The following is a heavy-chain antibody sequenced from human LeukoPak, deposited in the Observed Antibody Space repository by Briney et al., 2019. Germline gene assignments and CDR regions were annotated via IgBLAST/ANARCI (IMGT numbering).Heavy chain of an antibody. CDR1: GASISSSAR. V-gene: IGHV4-4*02. CDR2: VYHGGST. D-gene: IGHD5-12*01. Sequence: TSGTLSLTCAVSGASISSSARWSWGRQFPGKGLGWIGEVYHGGSTNYNPSLKSRVTISLDNSNNHFSLRLSSVTAADTARYYCARRGYSGYEAYFDYWGQGTLVTVSS. J-gene: IGHJ4*02. CDR3: ARRGYSGYEAYFDY.